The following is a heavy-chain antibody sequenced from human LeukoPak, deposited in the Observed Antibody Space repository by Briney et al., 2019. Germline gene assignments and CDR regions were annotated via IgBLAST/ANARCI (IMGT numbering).Heavy chain of an antibody. J-gene: IGHJ4*02. D-gene: IGHD6-13*01. CDR1: GFAFSGYW. Sequence: QPGGSLRLSCAASGFAFSGYWMHWVRQAPGKGLVWVSRINHDGSVTIYADSVKGRFTFSRDNAKNTLHLQMNSLRVDDTAVYYCVREGAHIAAVGNYFDYWGQGTLITVSS. CDR3: VREGAHIAAVGNYFDY. CDR2: INHDGSVT. V-gene: IGHV3-74*01.